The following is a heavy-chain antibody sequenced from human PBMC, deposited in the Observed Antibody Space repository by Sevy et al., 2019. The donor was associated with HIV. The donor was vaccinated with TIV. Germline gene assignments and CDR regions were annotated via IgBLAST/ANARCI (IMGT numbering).Heavy chain of an antibody. CDR2: ISAYNGNT. CDR1: GYTFTSYG. CDR3: AKWFGELSRYYYYGMDV. J-gene: IGHJ6*02. Sequence: ASVKVSCKASGYTFTSYGISWVRQAPGQGLDWMGWISAYNGNTNYAQKLQGRVTMTTDTSTSTAYMELRSLRSDDTAVYYCAKWFGELSRYYYYGMDVWGQGTTVTVSS. D-gene: IGHD3-10*01. V-gene: IGHV1-18*01.